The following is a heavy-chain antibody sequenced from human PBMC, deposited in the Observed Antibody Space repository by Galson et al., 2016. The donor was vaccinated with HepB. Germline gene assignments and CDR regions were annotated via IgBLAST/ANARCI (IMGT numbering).Heavy chain of an antibody. CDR3: AKDRDIIVLTAHGMDV. D-gene: IGHD2-21*02. CDR2: IGSIGGST. Sequence: SLRLSCAGSGFTFDRHAMNWVRQAPGKGLEWVSGIGSIGGSTYYADSVKGRFTISRDNPQNTLYRQINQLRVEDTAVYYCAKDRDIIVLTAHGMDVWGQGATVTVSS. J-gene: IGHJ6*02. V-gene: IGHV3-23*01. CDR1: GFTFDRHA.